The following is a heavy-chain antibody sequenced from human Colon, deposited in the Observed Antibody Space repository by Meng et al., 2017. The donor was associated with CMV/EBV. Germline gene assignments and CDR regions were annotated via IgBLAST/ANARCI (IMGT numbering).Heavy chain of an antibody. CDR1: GYRFTSYG. CDR2: ISVYHGDT. V-gene: IGHV1-18*01. CDR3: ARNYCSSVNCNLGDGLNM. J-gene: IGHJ3*02. Sequence: ASVKVSCKASGYRFTSYGIDWVRQAPGQGLEWMGWISVYHGDTAYAHKFQDRVTMTTDTSTGTAYMELRRLTSDDTADYYCARNYCSSVNCNLGDGLNMWGQGQGSPSPQ. D-gene: IGHD2-2*01.